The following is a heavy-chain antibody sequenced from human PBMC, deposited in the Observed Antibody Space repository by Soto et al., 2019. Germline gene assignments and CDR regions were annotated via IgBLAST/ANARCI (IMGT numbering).Heavy chain of an antibody. CDR3: ARDQANYGMYV. V-gene: IGHV1-8*01. CDR1: GYTFTSYD. J-gene: IGHJ6*02. Sequence: QVQLVQSGAEVKKPGASVKVSCKASGYTFTSYDINWVRQATGQGLEWMGWMNPNSGNTDYAQKFQXXVTMTRNTSISTAYMELSSLRSEATAVYYCARDQANYGMYVWGQGTTVTVSS. CDR2: MNPNSGNT.